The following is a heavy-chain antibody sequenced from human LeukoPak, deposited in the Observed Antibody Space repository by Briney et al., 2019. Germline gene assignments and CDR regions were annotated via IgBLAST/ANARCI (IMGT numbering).Heavy chain of an antibody. CDR2: ISVYNGNT. J-gene: IGHJ4*02. V-gene: IGHV1-18*01. CDR3: ARDVSSSNSPKFDS. CDR1: GYTFTSYG. Sequence: GAPVKVSCKASGYTFTSYGISWVRQAPGQGLEWMGWISVYNGNTNYAQKLQGRVTMTTDTSTSTAYMELRSLRSEDTAVYYCARDVSSSNSPKFDSWGQGTLVTVSS. D-gene: IGHD6-13*01.